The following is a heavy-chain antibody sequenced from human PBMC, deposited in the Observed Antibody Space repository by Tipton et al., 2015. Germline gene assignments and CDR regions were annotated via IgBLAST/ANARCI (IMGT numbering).Heavy chain of an antibody. CDR2: LIPIFGLA. CDR1: GATFNRCA. Sequence: QLVQSGAEVKKPGSSVKVSCKASGATFNRCAVSWVRQDPGQGLEWMGGLIPIFGLAEYAQNFQGRVSITADEFSTTVYLELSSLRSEDTAVYYCARSDDNIPAPDGSHYYYGMDVWGQGTTVTVSS. J-gene: IGHJ6*02. CDR3: ARSDDNIPAPDGSHYYYGMDV. V-gene: IGHV1-69*01. D-gene: IGHD5-24*01.